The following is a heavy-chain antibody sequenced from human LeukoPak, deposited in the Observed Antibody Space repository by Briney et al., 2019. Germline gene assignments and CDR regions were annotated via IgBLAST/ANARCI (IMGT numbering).Heavy chain of an antibody. Sequence: GGCLRLSCAASGFTFSSYSMNWVRQAPGNGREWVSSISRSISYIYYADSVKGRFTSSRDNAKNSLYLQMNSLRAEDTAVYYCARDPPTYYCDSSGCYFDYWGQGTLVTVSS. CDR2: ISRSISYI. V-gene: IGHV3-21*01. D-gene: IGHD3-22*01. CDR1: GFTFSSYS. CDR3: ARDPPTYYCDSSGCYFDY. J-gene: IGHJ4*02.